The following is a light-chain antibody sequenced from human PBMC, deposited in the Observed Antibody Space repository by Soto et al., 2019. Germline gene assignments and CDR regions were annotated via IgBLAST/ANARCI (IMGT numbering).Light chain of an antibody. Sequence: EIAMTQSPATLSVSPGETATLSCSPSHSVTSSFLAWYQQKPGQAPRLLIYGTSSRATGIPDRFSGSGSGTDFTLTISRLEPEDFAVYYCQQYSNWPLTFGQGTKVDIK. J-gene: IGKJ1*01. CDR1: HSVTSSF. CDR3: QQYSNWPLT. V-gene: IGKV3-20*01. CDR2: GTS.